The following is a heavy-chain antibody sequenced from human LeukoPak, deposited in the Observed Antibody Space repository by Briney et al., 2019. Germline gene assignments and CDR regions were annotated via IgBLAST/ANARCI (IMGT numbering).Heavy chain of an antibody. J-gene: IGHJ4*02. V-gene: IGHV3-7*01. CDR3: ARDGGGDFWSGYGLDY. CDR1: GFTFSSYW. CDR2: IKQDGSEK. D-gene: IGHD3-3*01. Sequence: GGSLRLSCAASGFTFSSYWMSWVRQAPGKGLEWVANIKQDGSEKYYVDSVKGRFTSSRDNAKNSLYLQMNSLRAEDTAMYYCARDGGGDFWSGYGLDYWGQGTLVTVSS.